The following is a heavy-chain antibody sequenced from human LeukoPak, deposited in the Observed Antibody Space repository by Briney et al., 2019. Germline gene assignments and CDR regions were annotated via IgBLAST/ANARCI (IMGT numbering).Heavy chain of an antibody. CDR1: GFTVRNNY. Sequence: PGGSLRLSCAASGFTVRNNYMIWVRQAPGKGLEGVSVIYSGGSTYYADSVKGRFTISRDNAKNTLYLQMHSLRDEDTAVYFCATGERMVRGDGVDYWGQGTLVTVSS. J-gene: IGHJ4*02. CDR2: IYSGGST. D-gene: IGHD3-10*01. CDR3: ATGERMVRGDGVDY. V-gene: IGHV3-66*01.